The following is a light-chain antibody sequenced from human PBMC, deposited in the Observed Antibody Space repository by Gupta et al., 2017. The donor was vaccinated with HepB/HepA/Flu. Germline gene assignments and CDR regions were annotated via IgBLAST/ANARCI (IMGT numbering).Light chain of an antibody. Sequence: DVVMTQTPLSLSVTPGQPASISCKSSQSLLFGDGKTYLYWFLQRPGQPPHPLIYEVSNRGSGVPERFSGRGSGTDFTLKISRGEAEDVGVYYCMQTIEFPVTFGGGTKVEI. CDR1: QSLLFGDGKTY. V-gene: IGKV2D-29*01. J-gene: IGKJ4*01. CDR2: EVS. CDR3: MQTIEFPVT.